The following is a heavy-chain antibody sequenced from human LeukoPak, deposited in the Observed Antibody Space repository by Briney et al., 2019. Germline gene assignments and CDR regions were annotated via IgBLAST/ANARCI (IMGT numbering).Heavy chain of an antibody. J-gene: IGHJ5*02. Sequence: ASVKVSCKASGYTFTSYYMHWVRQAPGQGLEWMGIINPSGGSTSYAQKFQGRVTMTRDMSTSTVYMELSSLRSEDTAVYYCARDGKAVITYREYNWFDPWGQGTLVTVSS. CDR3: ARDGKAVITYREYNWFDP. V-gene: IGHV1-46*01. CDR2: INPSGGST. CDR1: GYTFTSYY. D-gene: IGHD3-22*01.